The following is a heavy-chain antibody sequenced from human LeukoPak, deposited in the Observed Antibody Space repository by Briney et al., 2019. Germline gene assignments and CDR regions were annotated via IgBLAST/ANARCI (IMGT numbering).Heavy chain of an antibody. V-gene: IGHV4-34*01. D-gene: IGHD6-19*01. CDR2: INHSGST. Sequence: SETLSLTCAVYGGSFSGYYWSWIRQPPGKGLEWIGEINHSGSTNYNPSLKSRVTISVDTPKNQFSLKLSSVTAADTAVYYCARSQQWLGYDAFDIWGQGTMVTVSS. CDR1: GGSFSGYY. J-gene: IGHJ3*02. CDR3: ARSQQWLGYDAFDI.